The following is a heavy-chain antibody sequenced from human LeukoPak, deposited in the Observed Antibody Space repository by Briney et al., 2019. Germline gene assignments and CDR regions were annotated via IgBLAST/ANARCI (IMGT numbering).Heavy chain of an antibody. V-gene: IGHV3-48*01. J-gene: IGHJ4*02. D-gene: IGHD6-19*01. Sequence: GGSLRLSCGASGLTFSTYSMNWVRQAPGKGLEWVSYVSSDSGTRYYADSVKGRFTISRDNAKNSLYLQMNSLRAEDTAVYYCARSGGSGWYGDFDYWGQGTLVTVSS. CDR2: VSSDSGTR. CDR3: ARSGGSGWYGDFDY. CDR1: GLTFSTYS.